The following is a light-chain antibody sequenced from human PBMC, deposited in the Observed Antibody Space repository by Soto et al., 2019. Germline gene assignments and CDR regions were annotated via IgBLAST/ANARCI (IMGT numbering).Light chain of an antibody. J-gene: IGKJ2*01. CDR2: WAS. CDR3: QQYYSTPYT. CDR1: QGVLYNSNNKNY. V-gene: IGKV4-1*01. Sequence: DFVMIQSPDSLAVSLGQRATINCKSSQGVLYNSNNKNYLAWYQQKPGQPPKLLIYWASTRESGVPDRFSGSGSGTDFTLTISSLQAEDVAVYYCQQYYSTPYTFGQGTKVDIK.